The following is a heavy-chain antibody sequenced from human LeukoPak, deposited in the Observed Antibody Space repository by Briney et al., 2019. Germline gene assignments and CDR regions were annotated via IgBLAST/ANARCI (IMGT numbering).Heavy chain of an antibody. V-gene: IGHV4-59*08. CDR3: ARHDGRNWSDP. D-gene: IGHD2-8*01. CDR1: GGSISSYY. J-gene: IGHJ5*02. Sequence: SETLSLTCTVSGGSISSYYCNWVRQPPGPGLEWIGYISYSDTTNYNPSLTRRLTLSVDTPKNHFSLKLSSVTAADTAVDYCARHDGRNWSDPWGQGTLVTVSS. CDR2: ISYSDTT.